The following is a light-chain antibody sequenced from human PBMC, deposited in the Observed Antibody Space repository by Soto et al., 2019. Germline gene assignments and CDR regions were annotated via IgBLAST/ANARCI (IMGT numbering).Light chain of an antibody. CDR2: GAS. CDR3: QQYNKWPQT. V-gene: IGKV3-20*01. Sequence: EIVLTQSPGTLSLSPGERATLSCRASQSVSSSLAWYQHKPGQAPRLLLFGASSRATGIPDRFSGSGSGTDFTLTISRLDPEDFAVYYCQQYNKWPQTFGQGTRLEIK. J-gene: IGKJ5*01. CDR1: QSVSSS.